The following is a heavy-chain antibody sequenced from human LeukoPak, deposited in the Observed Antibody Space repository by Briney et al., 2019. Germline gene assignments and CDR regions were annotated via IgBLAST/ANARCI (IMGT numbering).Heavy chain of an antibody. Sequence: PGGSLRLSCAASGFTFSNYWMHWVRQAPGKGLVWVSRINSDGRSTNYADSVKGRFTISRDNSKNTLYLQMNSLRAEDTAVYYCAKDGVLRYFDWLPRTGIDYWGQGTLVTVSS. D-gene: IGHD3-9*01. CDR2: INSDGRST. CDR1: GFTFSNYW. V-gene: IGHV3-74*01. J-gene: IGHJ4*02. CDR3: AKDGVLRYFDWLPRTGIDY.